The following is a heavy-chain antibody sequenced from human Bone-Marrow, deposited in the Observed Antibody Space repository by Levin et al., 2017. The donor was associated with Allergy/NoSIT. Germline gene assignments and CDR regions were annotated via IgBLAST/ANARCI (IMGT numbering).Heavy chain of an antibody. J-gene: IGHJ4*02. V-gene: IGHV4-4*02. CDR2: IHHTGST. CDR1: GGSISTPNR. Sequence: SETLSLTCAVSGGSISTPNRWSWVRQSPGKGLEWIGDIHHTGSTNYNPSLKSRISISVDKSKNQFSLQVNSVTAADTAVYYCARGHYQLQVFSLGDWGQGTLVTVSS. D-gene: IGHD1-7*01. CDR3: ARGHYQLQVFSLGD.